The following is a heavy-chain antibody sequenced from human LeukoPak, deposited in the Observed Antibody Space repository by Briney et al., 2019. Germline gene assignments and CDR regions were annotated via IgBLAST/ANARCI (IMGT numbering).Heavy chain of an antibody. D-gene: IGHD3-10*01. CDR3: ARVSYGSARFDP. J-gene: IGHJ5*02. Sequence: PSETLSLTCTVSGGSISSSSYYWGWIRQPPGKGLEWIGSIYYSGSTYYNPSLKSRVTISVDTSKNQFSLKLSSVTASDTAVYYCARVSYGSARFDPWGQGTLVTVSS. CDR2: IYYSGST. CDR1: GGSISSSSYY. V-gene: IGHV4-39*07.